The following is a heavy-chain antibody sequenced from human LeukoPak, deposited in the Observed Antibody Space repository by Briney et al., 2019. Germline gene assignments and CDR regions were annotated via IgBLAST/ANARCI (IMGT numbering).Heavy chain of an antibody. Sequence: SETLSLTCTVSGGSISSYYWSWTRQPPGKGLEWIGYIYYSGSTNYNPSLKSRVTISVDTSKNQFSLKLSSVTAADTAVYYCARDRNLGDAFGIWGQGTMVTVSS. V-gene: IGHV4-59*01. CDR3: ARDRNLGDAFGI. CDR2: IYYSGST. J-gene: IGHJ3*02. CDR1: GGSISSYY.